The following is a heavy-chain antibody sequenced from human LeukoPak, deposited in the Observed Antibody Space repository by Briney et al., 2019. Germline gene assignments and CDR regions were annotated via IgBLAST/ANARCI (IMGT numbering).Heavy chain of an antibody. CDR1: GGSISSYY. J-gene: IGHJ4*02. D-gene: IGHD3-10*01. CDR2: IYHSGST. Sequence: SETLSLTCTVSGGSISSYYWSWIRQPPGKGLEWIGYIYHSGSTNYNPSLKSRVTISVDTSKNQFSLKLSSVTAADTAVYYCARHRGSGARPFDYWGQGTLVTVSS. V-gene: IGHV4-59*08. CDR3: ARHRGSGARPFDY.